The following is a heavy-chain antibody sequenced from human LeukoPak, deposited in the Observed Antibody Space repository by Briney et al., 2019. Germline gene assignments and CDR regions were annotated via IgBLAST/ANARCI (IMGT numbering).Heavy chain of an antibody. CDR1: GGSISSYC. CDR3: AREARYNWFDP. D-gene: IGHD6-6*01. Sequence: SETLSLTCTVSGGSISSYCWSWIRQPPGKGLEWIGYIYYSGSTNYNPSLKSRVTTSVDTSKNQFSLKLSSVTAADTAVYYCAREARYNWFDPWGQGTLVTVSS. J-gene: IGHJ5*02. V-gene: IGHV4-59*01. CDR2: IYYSGST.